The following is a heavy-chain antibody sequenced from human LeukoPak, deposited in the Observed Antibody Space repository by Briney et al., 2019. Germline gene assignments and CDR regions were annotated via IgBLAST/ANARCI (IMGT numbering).Heavy chain of an antibody. J-gene: IGHJ4*02. Sequence: SETLSLTCTVSGGSISSGSYYWSWIRQPAGKGLEWIGRIYTSGSTNYNPSLKSRVTISVDTSKNQFSLKLSSVTAADTAVYYCARERGSSSWYVTGYFDYWGQGTLVTVSS. V-gene: IGHV4-61*02. CDR3: ARERGSSSWYVTGYFDY. D-gene: IGHD6-13*01. CDR2: IYTSGST. CDR1: GGSISSGSYY.